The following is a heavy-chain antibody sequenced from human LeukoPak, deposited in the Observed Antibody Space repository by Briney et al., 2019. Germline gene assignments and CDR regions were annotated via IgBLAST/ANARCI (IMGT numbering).Heavy chain of an antibody. J-gene: IGHJ4*02. CDR1: GFTFSDAW. CDR3: TAAVAATFLDY. CDR2: IKSKADGGTT. V-gene: IGHV3-15*01. D-gene: IGHD6-19*01. Sequence: GGSLRLSCAASGFTFSDAWMSWVRQAPGKGLEWVGRIKSKADGGTTASAAPVKGTFTISRDDSKNTLYLQMNSLKPEDTAVYYCTAAVAATFLDYWGQGTLVTVSS.